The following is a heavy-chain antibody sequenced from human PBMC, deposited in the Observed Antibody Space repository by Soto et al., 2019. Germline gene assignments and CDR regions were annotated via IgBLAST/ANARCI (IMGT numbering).Heavy chain of an antibody. CDR2: IGTNSDT. CDR1: GFTFSSYA. D-gene: IGHD2-2*01. Sequence: GSRRLSCAASGFTFSSYAMNWVRQAPGKGLEWVSAIGTNSDTYYADSVKGRFTISRDNFKTTLYLQMNSLRAEDTALYFCAKKYPGTRPFDYWGQGTLVTVSS. CDR3: AKKYPGTRPFDY. J-gene: IGHJ4*02. V-gene: IGHV3-23*01.